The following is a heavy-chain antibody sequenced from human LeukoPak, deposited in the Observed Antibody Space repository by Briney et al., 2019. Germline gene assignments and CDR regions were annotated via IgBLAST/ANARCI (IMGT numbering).Heavy chain of an antibody. D-gene: IGHD1-26*01. Sequence: PGGSLRLSCAASGFPFSAYEMNWVRQAPGKGLEWVSYISVSGDTIYYADSVKGRFTISRDNAKKSLYLQMNSLRAEDTAVYYCAREELPSRRYDYWGQGTLVTVSS. J-gene: IGHJ4*02. CDR1: GFPFSAYE. CDR3: AREELPSRRYDY. CDR2: ISVSGDTI. V-gene: IGHV3-48*03.